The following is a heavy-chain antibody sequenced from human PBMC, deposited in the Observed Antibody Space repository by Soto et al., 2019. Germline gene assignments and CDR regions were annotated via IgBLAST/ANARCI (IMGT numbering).Heavy chain of an antibody. CDR3: ARPLSGSSPLSLVY. Sequence: PGGSLRLSCAASGFTVSSNYMSWVRQAPGKGLEWVSVIYSGGSTYYADSVKGRFTISRDNSKNTLYLQMNSLRAEDTAVYYCARPLSGSSPLSLVYWDPDTLRTV. CDR2: IYSGGST. D-gene: IGHD1-26*01. CDR1: GFTVSSNY. J-gene: IGHJ1*01. V-gene: IGHV3-53*01.